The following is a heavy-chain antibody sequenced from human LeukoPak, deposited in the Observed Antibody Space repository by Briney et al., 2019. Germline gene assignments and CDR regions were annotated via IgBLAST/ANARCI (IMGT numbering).Heavy chain of an antibody. Sequence: SGGSLRLSCSASGFTFSSYGMHWVRQAPGKGLEYVSGISNKGGSTYYADSVKGRFTISRDNSKNTLYLQMNSLRAEDTAVYYCAKDLAVAGTSDYWGQGTLVTVSS. D-gene: IGHD6-19*01. J-gene: IGHJ4*02. V-gene: IGHV3-64*04. CDR1: GFTFSSYG. CDR3: AKDLAVAGTSDY. CDR2: ISNKGGST.